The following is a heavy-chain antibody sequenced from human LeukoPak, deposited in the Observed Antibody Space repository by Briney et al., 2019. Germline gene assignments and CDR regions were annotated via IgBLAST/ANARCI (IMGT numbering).Heavy chain of an antibody. J-gene: IGHJ4*02. CDR2: VSNDGRNE. CDR3: ARDSASTPLDY. D-gene: IGHD1-26*01. V-gene: IGHV3-33*01. Sequence: GGSLRLSCATSGFTFSSYGIHWVRQALGKGMEWVAVVSNDGRNEYFADSVQGRFSISRDNSKNTVYLQMNSLRAEDTAVYYCARDSASTPLDYWGQGTLVTVSS. CDR1: GFTFSSYG.